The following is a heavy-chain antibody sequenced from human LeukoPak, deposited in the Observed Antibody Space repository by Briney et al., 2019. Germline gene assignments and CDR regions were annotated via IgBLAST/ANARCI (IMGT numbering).Heavy chain of an antibody. V-gene: IGHV3-30-3*01. D-gene: IGHD2-15*01. CDR1: GFTFISYA. J-gene: IGHJ3*02. CDR3: ARSLFPYCSGGSCYSLSAFDI. CDR2: ISYDGSNK. Sequence: GGSLILSCASSGFTFISYAMHWVRQAPGKGLEWVAVISYDGSNKYYADSVKGRFTISRDNSKNTLYLQMNSLRAEDTAVYYCARSLFPYCSGGSCYSLSAFDIWGQGTMVTVSS.